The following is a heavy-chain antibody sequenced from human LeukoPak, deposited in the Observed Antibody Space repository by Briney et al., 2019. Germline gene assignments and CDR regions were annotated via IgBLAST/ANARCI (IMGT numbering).Heavy chain of an antibody. CDR1: GFTFSSYW. D-gene: IGHD4-11*01. CDR3: AREDHSKYEY. V-gene: IGHV3-7*01. Sequence: PGGSLRLSCVASGFTFSSYWMAWVRQAPGKGREWVASIQQNGNEKYYVDSVKGRFPISKDNAKNLLYLQMNSLRAEDTAVYYCAREDHSKYEYWGQGTPVTVSS. J-gene: IGHJ4*02. CDR2: IQQNGNEK.